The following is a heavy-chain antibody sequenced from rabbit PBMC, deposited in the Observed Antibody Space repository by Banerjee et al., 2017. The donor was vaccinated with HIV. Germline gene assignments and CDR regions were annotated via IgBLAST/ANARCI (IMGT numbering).Heavy chain of an antibody. CDR3: ARGEIWDAGYAGYGYALSL. J-gene: IGHJ4*01. D-gene: IGHD6-1*01. CDR2: IYTNSGST. V-gene: IGHV1S40*01. Sequence: QSLEESGGDLVKPGASLTLTCTASGFSFSSSYYMCWVRQAPGKGLEWIACIYTNSGSTWYASWVNGRFTISKTSSTTVTLQMTSLTAADTATYFCARGEIWDAGYAGYGYALSLWGPGTLVTVS. CDR1: GFSFSSSYY.